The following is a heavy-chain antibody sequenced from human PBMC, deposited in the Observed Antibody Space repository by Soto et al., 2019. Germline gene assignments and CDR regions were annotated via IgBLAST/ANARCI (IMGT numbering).Heavy chain of an antibody. Sequence: SGPTLVNPTQTLTLTCTFSGFSLSTSGMCVSWIRQPPGKALEWLARIDWDDDKYYSTSLKTRLTISKDTSKNQVVLTMTNMDPVDTATYYCARVPSLYSSGWYLVPYYFDYWGQGTLVTVSS. V-gene: IGHV2-70*11. CDR2: IDWDDDK. J-gene: IGHJ4*02. CDR3: ARVPSLYSSGWYLVPYYFDY. CDR1: GFSLSTSGMC. D-gene: IGHD6-19*01.